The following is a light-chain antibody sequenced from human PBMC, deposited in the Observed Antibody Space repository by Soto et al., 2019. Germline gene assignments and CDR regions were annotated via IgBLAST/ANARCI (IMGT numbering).Light chain of an antibody. J-gene: IGKJ2*01. CDR1: QSVSSN. CDR2: GAS. V-gene: IGKV3-15*01. Sequence: EIVMTQSPATLSVSPGERATLSCRASQSVSSNLAWYQQKPGQAPRLLIYGASTRATGIPERFSGFGSGTDFTLTISSLQSKDLAFYYCQQYDNWLRTFGQGTKLEIK. CDR3: QQYDNWLRT.